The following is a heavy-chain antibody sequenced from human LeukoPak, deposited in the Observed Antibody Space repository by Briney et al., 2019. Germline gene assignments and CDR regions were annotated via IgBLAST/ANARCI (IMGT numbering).Heavy chain of an antibody. CDR1: GGSFSGYY. Sequence: SETLSLTCAVYGGSFSGYYWSWIRQLPGKGLEWIGEINHSGSTNYNLSLKSRVTISVDTSKNQFSLKLSSVTAADTAVYYCARAPGYSSSSGGLDPWGQGTLVTVSS. V-gene: IGHV4-34*01. D-gene: IGHD6-6*01. CDR3: ARAPGYSSSSGGLDP. CDR2: INHSGST. J-gene: IGHJ5*02.